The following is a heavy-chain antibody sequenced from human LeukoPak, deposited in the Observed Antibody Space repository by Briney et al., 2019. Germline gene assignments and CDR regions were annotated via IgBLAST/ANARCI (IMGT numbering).Heavy chain of an antibody. D-gene: IGHD2-15*01. CDR3: VGCSGGSCHSGAFEI. Sequence: KTSQTLSLTCAISGDSFSRNSATWNWIRQSPSRGLEWLARANYRSKWYYDYAVSVKSRMSINTDSSKNQFTLQLNSVTPEDTAVYYCVGCSGGSCHSGAFEIWGQGTMVTVSS. V-gene: IGHV6-1*01. CDR1: GDSFSRNSAT. CDR2: ANYRSKWYY. J-gene: IGHJ3*02.